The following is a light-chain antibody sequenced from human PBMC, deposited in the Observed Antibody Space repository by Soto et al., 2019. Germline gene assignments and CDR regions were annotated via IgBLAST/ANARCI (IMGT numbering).Light chain of an antibody. V-gene: IGKV1-33*01. J-gene: IGKJ2*01. CDR2: AAS. CDR1: QGISQD. CDR3: QQYYSLPYT. Sequence: DIQMTQSPSSLSASVGDRVTITCQASQGISQDLNWYQQKPGEAPKLLMYAASNLETGIPSRFSGSGSQTYFTFTINNLQPEDVAIYYCQQYYSLPYTFGQGTKLEI.